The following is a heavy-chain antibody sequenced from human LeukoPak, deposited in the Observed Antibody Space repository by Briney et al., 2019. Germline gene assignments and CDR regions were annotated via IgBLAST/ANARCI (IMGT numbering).Heavy chain of an antibody. J-gene: IGHJ6*03. CDR1: GFTFSSYG. CDR2: IRYDGSNK. V-gene: IGHV3-30*02. Sequence: GGSLRLSCAASGFTFSSYGMHWVRQAPGTGLEWVAFIRYDGSNKYYADSVKGRLTISRDNSKNTLYLQMNSLRAEGTAVYYCAKGARFLEWYYYYYYMDVWGKGSTVTVSS. CDR3: AKGARFLEWYYYYYYMDV. D-gene: IGHD3-3*01.